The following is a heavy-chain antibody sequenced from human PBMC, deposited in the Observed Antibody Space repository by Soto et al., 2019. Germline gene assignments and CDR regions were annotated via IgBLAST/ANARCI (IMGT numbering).Heavy chain of an antibody. V-gene: IGHV4-34*01. J-gene: IGHJ5*02. CDR3: ARGLFLGPRYSSSSGHWFDP. Sequence: SETLSLTCTVSGGSISSYYWSWIRQPPGKGLEWIGEINHSGSTNYNPSLKSRVTISVDTSKNQFSLKLSSVTAADTAVYYCARGLFLGPRYSSSSGHWFDPWGQGTLVTVSS. D-gene: IGHD6-6*01. CDR2: INHSGST. CDR1: GGSISSYY.